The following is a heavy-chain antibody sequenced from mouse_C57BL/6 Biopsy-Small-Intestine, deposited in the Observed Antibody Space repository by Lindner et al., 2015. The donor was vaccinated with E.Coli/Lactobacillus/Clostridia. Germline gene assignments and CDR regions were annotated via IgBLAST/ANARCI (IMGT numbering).Heavy chain of an antibody. V-gene: IGHV1-52*01. CDR1: GYTFTNYW. J-gene: IGHJ3*01. Sequence: VQLQESGAEMVRPGASVKLSCKASGYTFTNYWMHWVKQRPGQGLEWIGKIDPSDSETHYNQKFKDKATLTVDKSSNTAYMQLNSLTSEDSAVYNCARGNDYDEGFAYWGQGTLVTVSA. CDR3: ARGNDYDEGFAY. D-gene: IGHD2-4*01. CDR2: IDPSDSET.